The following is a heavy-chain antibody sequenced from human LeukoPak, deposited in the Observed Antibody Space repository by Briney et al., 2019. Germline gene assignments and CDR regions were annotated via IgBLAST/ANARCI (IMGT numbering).Heavy chain of an antibody. CDR2: VSGGGSGGST. V-gene: IGHV3-23*01. CDR1: GITFSSYA. D-gene: IGHD1-26*01. CDR3: AKAGSIRFDY. Sequence: PGGSLRLSCAASGITFSSYAMSWVRQAPGKGLEWVSGVSGGGSGGSTYYADSVKGRFTISRDNSKNTLYLQMNSLRAEDTAVYYCAKAGSIRFDYWGQGTLVTVSS. J-gene: IGHJ4*02.